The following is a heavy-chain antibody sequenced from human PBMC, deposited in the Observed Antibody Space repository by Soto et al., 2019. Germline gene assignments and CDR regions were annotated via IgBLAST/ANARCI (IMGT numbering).Heavy chain of an antibody. CDR3: ARLVGGWFVAYYYYGMDV. V-gene: IGHV4-39*01. CDR1: GGSISSSSYY. J-gene: IGHJ6*02. Sequence: SETLSLTCTVSGGSISSSSYYWGWIRQPPGKGLEWIGSIYYSGSTYYNPSLKSRVTISVDTSKNQFSLKLSSVTAADTAVYYCARLVGGWFVAYYYYGMDVWGQGTTVX. CDR2: IYYSGST. D-gene: IGHD3-10*01.